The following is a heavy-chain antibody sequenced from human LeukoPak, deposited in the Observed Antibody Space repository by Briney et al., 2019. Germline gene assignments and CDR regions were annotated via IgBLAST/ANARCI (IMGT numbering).Heavy chain of an antibody. D-gene: IGHD4-17*01. CDR1: GGSISTYY. CDR3: AGDKYGDNYFDY. V-gene: IGHV4-59*01. Sequence: SETLSLTCTVSGGSISTYYWNWIRQPPGKGLEWIGYVFYSGSTNYNPSLKSRVTISVDTSKNQFSLKLSSVAAADTAVYYCAGDKYGDNYFDYWGQGTLVTVSS. CDR2: VFYSGST. J-gene: IGHJ4*02.